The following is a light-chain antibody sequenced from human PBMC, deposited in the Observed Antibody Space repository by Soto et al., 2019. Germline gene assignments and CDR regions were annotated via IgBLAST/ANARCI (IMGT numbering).Light chain of an antibody. CDR3: QQSYSTPYT. Sequence: DIVMTQSPDSLAVSLGERATINCKSSQSVLYSSNNKNHLAWYQQKAGQPPKLLVYWASTRESGVPDRFSGSGSGTDFTLTISSVQAEDVAVYYCQQSYSTPYTFGQGTKLEIK. J-gene: IGKJ2*01. V-gene: IGKV4-1*01. CDR1: QSVLYSSNNKNH. CDR2: WAS.